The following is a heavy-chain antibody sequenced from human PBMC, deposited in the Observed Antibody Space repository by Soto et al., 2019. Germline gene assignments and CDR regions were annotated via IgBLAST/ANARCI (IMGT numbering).Heavy chain of an antibody. CDR3: AREYDFWSGGFDY. J-gene: IGHJ4*02. CDR2: IWYDGSNK. V-gene: IGHV3-33*01. CDR1: GFTFSSYG. D-gene: IGHD3-3*01. Sequence: QVQLVESGGGVVQPGRSLRLSCAASGFTFSSYGMHWVRQAPGKGLEWVAVIWYDGSNKYYADSVKGRFTISRDNSKNTLYLQMNSLIAEDTAVYYCAREYDFWSGGFDYWGQGTLVTVSS.